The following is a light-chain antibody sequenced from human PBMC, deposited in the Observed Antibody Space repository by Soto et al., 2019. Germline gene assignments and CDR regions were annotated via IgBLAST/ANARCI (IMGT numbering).Light chain of an antibody. J-gene: IGKJ1*01. CDR3: QQYNTYPWT. Sequence: DIQMTQSPSTLSASVGDRVTITCRASQSIRSWLAWYQQKPGKAPNLLIYKTSSLQSGVPSRFSGSESGTEFTLTISSLQPDDFATDFWQQYNTYPWTFGQGTKVEIK. CDR1: QSIRSW. V-gene: IGKV1-5*03. CDR2: KTS.